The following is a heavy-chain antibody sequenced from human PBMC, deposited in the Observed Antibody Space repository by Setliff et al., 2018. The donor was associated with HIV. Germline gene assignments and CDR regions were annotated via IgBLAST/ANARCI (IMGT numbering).Heavy chain of an antibody. J-gene: IGHJ6*03. CDR3: ARVGLAYSGDMDV. V-gene: IGHV4-39*07. Sequence: SETLSLTCTVSRGSISSGTYYWTWIRQPPGKGLEWIGSIFSDGATYYNPSLSSRVTISIDTSRNQFSLRLNSVTAADTAVYFCARVGLAYSGDMDVWGKGTTVTVSS. D-gene: IGHD2-21*01. CDR2: IFSDGAT. CDR1: RGSISSGTYY.